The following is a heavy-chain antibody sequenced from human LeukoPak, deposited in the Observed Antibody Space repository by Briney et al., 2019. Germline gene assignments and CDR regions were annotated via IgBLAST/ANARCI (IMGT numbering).Heavy chain of an antibody. D-gene: IGHD5/OR15-5a*01. V-gene: IGHV4-39*07. Sequence: PSETLSLTCTVSGGSISSSSYYWGWIRQPPGKGLEWIGSIYYSGSTYYNPFLKSRVTISVDTSKNQFSLKLSSVTAADTAVYYCARGSTEYYFDYWGQGTLVTVSS. J-gene: IGHJ4*02. CDR2: IYYSGST. CDR1: GGSISSSSYY. CDR3: ARGSTEYYFDY.